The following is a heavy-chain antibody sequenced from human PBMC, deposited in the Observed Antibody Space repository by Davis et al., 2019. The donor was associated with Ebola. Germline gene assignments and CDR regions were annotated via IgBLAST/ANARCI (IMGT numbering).Heavy chain of an antibody. D-gene: IGHD2/OR15-2a*01. CDR3: ARRPSIYYYYYGMDV. Sequence: MPSETLSLTCTVSGGSVSSGGYYWNWIRQPPGKGLEWIGEINHSGSTNHNPSLKSRVTISVDTSKNQFSLKLSSVTAADTAVYYCARRPSIYYYYYGMDVWGKGTTVTVSS. CDR2: INHSGST. J-gene: IGHJ6*04. CDR1: GGSVSSGGYY. V-gene: IGHV4-61*08.